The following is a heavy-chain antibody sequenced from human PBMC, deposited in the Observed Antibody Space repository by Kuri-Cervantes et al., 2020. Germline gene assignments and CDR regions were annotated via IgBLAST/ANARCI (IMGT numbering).Heavy chain of an antibody. J-gene: IGHJ4*02. CDR2: ISSSSSYI. Sequence: GGSLRLSCEASGFTFSTYVMNWVRQAPGKGLEWVSSISSSSSYIYYADSVKGRFAISRDNAKNSLYLQMNSLRAEDTAVYYCARAPSHMTTVTIFDYWGQGTLVTVSS. CDR1: GFTFSTYV. V-gene: IGHV3-21*03. CDR3: ARAPSHMTTVTIFDY. D-gene: IGHD4-17*01.